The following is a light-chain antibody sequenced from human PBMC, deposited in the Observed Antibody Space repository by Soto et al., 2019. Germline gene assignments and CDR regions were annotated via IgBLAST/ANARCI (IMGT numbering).Light chain of an antibody. J-gene: IGKJ3*01. V-gene: IGKV3-11*01. CDR3: QQRSDWPVT. CDR1: QSVRSS. Sequence: EIVLTQSPATLSLSPGERATLSCRASQSVRSSLAWYQQKPDQAPGLLIYDASNRATGIPARFSGSGSGTDFTLTISRLEPEDFAVYYCQQRSDWPVTFGPGTKVDSK. CDR2: DAS.